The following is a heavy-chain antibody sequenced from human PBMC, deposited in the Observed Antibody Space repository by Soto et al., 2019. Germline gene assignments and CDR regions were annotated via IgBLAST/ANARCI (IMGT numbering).Heavy chain of an antibody. D-gene: IGHD2-21*02. CDR3: ARDRPRSYCGGDCYSDYFDY. CDR2: INPNSGGT. CDR1: GYTFTGYY. V-gene: IGHV1-2*04. Sequence: ASVKVSCKASGYTFTGYYMHWVRQAPGQGLEWMGWINPNSGGTNYAQKFQGWVTMTRDTSISTAYMELSRLRSDDTAVYYCARDRPRSYCGGDCYSDYFDYWGQGNLVTVSS. J-gene: IGHJ4*02.